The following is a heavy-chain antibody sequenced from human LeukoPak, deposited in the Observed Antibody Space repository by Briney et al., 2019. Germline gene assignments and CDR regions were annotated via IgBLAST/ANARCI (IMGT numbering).Heavy chain of an antibody. J-gene: IGHJ4*02. CDR2: IYSGGSTT. CDR1: GFTNNY. CDR3: ASDGYNYFEF. V-gene: IGHV3-23*03. D-gene: IGHD5-24*01. Sequence: GGSLRLSCAASGFTNNYMSWVRPAPGKGRAWISVIYSGGSTTFYSDSVNGRLTTYRDNSKHTFYLQMNRLRPEDTAVYYCASDGYNYFEFWGEGTLVIVSS.